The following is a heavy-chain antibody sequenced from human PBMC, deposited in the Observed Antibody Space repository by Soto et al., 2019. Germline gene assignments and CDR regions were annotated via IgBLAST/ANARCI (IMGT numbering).Heavy chain of an antibody. CDR3: ARRYGWAFDI. J-gene: IGHJ3*02. V-gene: IGHV4-59*08. D-gene: IGHD3-16*01. CDR2: IYYSGST. Sequence: PSETLSLPCTVSGGSIISFFLSWIRQPPGKGLEWIGYIYYSGSTNYNPSLKSRVTISVDTSKNQFSLKLSSVTAADTAVYYCARRYGWAFDIWGQGTMVTVSS. CDR1: GGSIISFF.